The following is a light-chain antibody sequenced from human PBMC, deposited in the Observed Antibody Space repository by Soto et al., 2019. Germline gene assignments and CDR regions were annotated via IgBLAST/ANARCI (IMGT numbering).Light chain of an antibody. CDR3: QQYFPSPRT. Sequence: EVVLTQSPGTLSLSPGESATLSCRASQSVSSNYLAWYQQKPGQAPRLLIYGVSTRATGIPDRFSGSGSGTDFSLIISRVECVDLALYYCQQYFPSPRTFGGGTKVEIK. V-gene: IGKV3-20*01. J-gene: IGKJ4*01. CDR2: GVS. CDR1: QSVSSNY.